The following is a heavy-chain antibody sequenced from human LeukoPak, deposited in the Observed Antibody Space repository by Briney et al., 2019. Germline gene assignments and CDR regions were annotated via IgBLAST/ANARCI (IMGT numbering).Heavy chain of an antibody. V-gene: IGHV3-23*01. J-gene: IGHJ4*02. CDR3: AKGGGYGSGTYSED. CDR1: GFIFSTYG. Sequence: GGSLRLSCAASGFIFSTYGMTWFRQAPGRGLEWVSGISGSGLNTDYADPVKGRFTSSRNNSKNMLYLQMNSLRAEDTAVYYFAKGGGYGSGTYSEDWGQGILVTVSS. CDR2: ISGSGLNT. D-gene: IGHD3-10*01.